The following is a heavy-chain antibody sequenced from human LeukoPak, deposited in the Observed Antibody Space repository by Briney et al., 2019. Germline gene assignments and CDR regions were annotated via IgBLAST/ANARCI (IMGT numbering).Heavy chain of an antibody. Sequence: PSETLSLTCTVSGGSFSSSSYYWGWIRQPPGKGLEWIGYIYYSGSTNYNPSLKSRVTISVDTSKNQFSLKLSSVTAADTAVYYCARGSYDFWSGYYTHRYYFDYWGQGTLVTVSS. CDR3: ARGSYDFWSGYYTHRYYFDY. CDR1: GGSFSSSSYY. CDR2: IYYSGST. V-gene: IGHV4-61*01. J-gene: IGHJ4*02. D-gene: IGHD3-3*01.